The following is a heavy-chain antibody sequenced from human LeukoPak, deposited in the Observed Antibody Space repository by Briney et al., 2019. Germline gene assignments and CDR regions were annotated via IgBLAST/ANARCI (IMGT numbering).Heavy chain of an antibody. D-gene: IGHD2-21*02. V-gene: IGHV3-23*01. CDR1: GFTFSNYA. J-gene: IGHJ3*02. CDR3: AKEGGSQVVVTVHDAFDI. Sequence: GGSLRLSCAASGFTFSNYAMSWVRQAPGRGLEWVSAISGGGGHIYYADSVKGRFTISRDNSKNTLYLQMNSLRAEDTAVYYCAKEGGSQVVVTVHDAFDIWGQGTMVTVSS. CDR2: ISGGGGHI.